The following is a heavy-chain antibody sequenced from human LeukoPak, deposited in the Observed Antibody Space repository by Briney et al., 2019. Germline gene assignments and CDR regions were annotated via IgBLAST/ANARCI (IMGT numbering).Heavy chain of an antibody. J-gene: IGHJ4*02. Sequence: GESLKISCKGSGYSFTSYWIGWVRQMPGKGLEWMGIIYPGDSDTRYSPSFQGQVTISADKSISTAYLQWSSLKASDTAMYYCATVTIAAAGTSYYLDYWGQGTLVTVSS. D-gene: IGHD6-13*01. V-gene: IGHV5-51*01. CDR1: GYSFTSYW. CDR3: ATVTIAAAGTSYYLDY. CDR2: IYPGDSDT.